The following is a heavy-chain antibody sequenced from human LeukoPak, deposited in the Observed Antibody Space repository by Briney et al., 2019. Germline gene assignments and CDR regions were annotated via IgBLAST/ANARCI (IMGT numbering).Heavy chain of an antibody. CDR1: GFTLSSYP. J-gene: IGHJ4*02. CDR3: ATGGPGFLEWLPLDN. V-gene: IGHV3-23*01. Sequence: GGSLRLSCAASGFTLSSYPVTWVRQAPGKGLEWVSAISNGGGSTNYADSVKGRFTISRDNPMNTVFLQMNSLRAEDTAVYYCATGGPGFLEWLPLDNWGQGTLATASS. D-gene: IGHD3-3*01. CDR2: ISNGGGST.